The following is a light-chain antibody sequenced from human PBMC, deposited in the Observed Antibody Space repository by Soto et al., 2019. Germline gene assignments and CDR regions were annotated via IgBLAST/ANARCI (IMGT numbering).Light chain of an antibody. Sequence: QSVLTQPPSVSGSPGQSVTISCTGTSSDVGSYNRVSWYQQPPGTAPKLMIYEVSNRPSGVPDRFSGSKSGNTASLTISGLKAEDEADYYCSSYTSSSTVFGGGTKLTVL. V-gene: IGLV2-18*02. CDR3: SSYTSSSTV. CDR1: SSDVGSYNR. J-gene: IGLJ2*01. CDR2: EVS.